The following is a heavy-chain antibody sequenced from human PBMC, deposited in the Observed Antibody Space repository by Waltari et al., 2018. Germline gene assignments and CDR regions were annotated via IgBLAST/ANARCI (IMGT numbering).Heavy chain of an antibody. CDR3: ARGLGYCSSNRCFDVFDI. CDR2: IYYSGTT. Sequence: QVQLQESGPGLVKPSETLSLTCTVAGGSISSYYWAWIRQPPGKGLDWIGYIYYSGTTNYDPSLKSRVTISVDTSKNQFSLKLSSVTAADTAVYYCARGLGYCSSNRCFDVFDIWGQGTMVTVSS. D-gene: IGHD2-2*01. CDR1: GGSISSYY. V-gene: IGHV4-59*01. J-gene: IGHJ3*02.